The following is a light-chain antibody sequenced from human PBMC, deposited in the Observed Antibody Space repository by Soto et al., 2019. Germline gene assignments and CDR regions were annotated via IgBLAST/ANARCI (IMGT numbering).Light chain of an antibody. J-gene: IGLJ2*01. CDR2: DVS. CDR3: CSYVGRSPHVV. Sequence: QSVLTQPSSLSGSPGQSITISCTGNNNEVGSYNLVSWYQQHPGKVHKVIIYDVSQRPSGVSNRFSGSKSGNTAYLTISGLQAEDEADYYCCSYVGRSPHVVFGGGTKVTVL. V-gene: IGLV2-23*02. CDR1: NNEVGSYNL.